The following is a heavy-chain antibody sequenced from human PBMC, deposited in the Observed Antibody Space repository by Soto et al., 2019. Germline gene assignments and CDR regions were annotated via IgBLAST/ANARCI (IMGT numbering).Heavy chain of an antibody. V-gene: IGHV1-69*13. CDR2: IIPIFGTA. Sequence: SVKVSCKASGGTFSSYAISWVRQAPGQGLEWMGGIIPIFGTANYAQKFQGRVTITADESTSTAYMELSSLRSEDTAVYYCANGITIFGVAPEDYYYYGMDVWGQGTTVTVSS. D-gene: IGHD3-3*01. J-gene: IGHJ6*02. CDR1: GGTFSSYA. CDR3: ANGITIFGVAPEDYYYYGMDV.